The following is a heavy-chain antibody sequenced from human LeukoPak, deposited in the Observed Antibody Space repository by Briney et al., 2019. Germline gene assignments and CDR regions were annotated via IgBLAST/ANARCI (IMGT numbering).Heavy chain of an antibody. Sequence: SETLSLTCTVSGGSISSSSYYWGWIRQPPGKGLEWIGSIYYSGSTYYNPSLKSRVTISVDTSKNQFSLKLSSVTAADTAVYYCARDKDYGGTDYWGQGTLVTVSS. J-gene: IGHJ4*02. CDR2: IYYSGST. CDR1: GGSISSSSYY. D-gene: IGHD4-23*01. V-gene: IGHV4-39*07. CDR3: ARDKDYGGTDY.